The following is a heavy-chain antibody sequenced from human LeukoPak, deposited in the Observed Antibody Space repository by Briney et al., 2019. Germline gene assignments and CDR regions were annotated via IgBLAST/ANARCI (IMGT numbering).Heavy chain of an antibody. D-gene: IGHD2-15*01. CDR3: ARDEGLIADDGGGY. CDR1: GFTFDDYA. V-gene: IGHV3-9*01. Sequence: PGGSLRLSCAASGFTFDDYAMHWVRQVSGKGLEWVSGISWNSDTIRYADPAKGRFTISRDNAKNSLYLEMNSLRAEDTAVYYCARDEGLIADDGGGYWGQGTLVTVSS. CDR2: ISWNSDTI. J-gene: IGHJ4*02.